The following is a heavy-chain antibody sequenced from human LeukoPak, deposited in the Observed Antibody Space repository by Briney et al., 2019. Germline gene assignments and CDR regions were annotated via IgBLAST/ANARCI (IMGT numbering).Heavy chain of an antibody. CDR1: GGSISSSSYY. CDR3: ARDFAISNWFDP. Sequence: SETLSLTCTVSGGSISSSSYYWGWIRQPPGKGLEWIGSIYYSGGTYYNPSLKSRVTISVDTSKNQFSLKLSSVTAADTAVYYCARDFAISNWFDPWGQGTLVTVSS. CDR2: IYYSGGT. D-gene: IGHD2-21*01. J-gene: IGHJ5*02. V-gene: IGHV4-39*07.